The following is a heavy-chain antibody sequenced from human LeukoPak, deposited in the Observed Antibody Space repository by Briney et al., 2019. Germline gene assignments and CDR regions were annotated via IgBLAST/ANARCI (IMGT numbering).Heavy chain of an antibody. Sequence: PSETLSLTCAVYGGSFSGYYWSWIRQPPGKGLEWIGEINHSGSTNYNPSLKSRVTISVDTSKNQFSLKLSSATAADTAVYYCARGLASSSWYSLTYYYYYYGMDVWGQGTTVTVSS. CDR1: GGSFSGYY. D-gene: IGHD6-13*01. CDR3: ARGLASSSWYSLTYYYYYYGMDV. CDR2: INHSGST. V-gene: IGHV4-34*01. J-gene: IGHJ6*02.